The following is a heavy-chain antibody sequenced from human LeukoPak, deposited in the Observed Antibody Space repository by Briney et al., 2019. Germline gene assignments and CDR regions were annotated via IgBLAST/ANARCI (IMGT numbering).Heavy chain of an antibody. D-gene: IGHD3-10*01. CDR1: GGSISSSSYY. CDR2: IYYSGST. Sequence: SETLSLTCTVSGGSISSSSYYWGWIRQPPGKGLEWIVSIYYSGSTYYNPSLKSRVTISVDTSKNQFSLKLSSLTAADTAVYYCARGPVFYYGSGSYYKSPRFDYGGQGTLVTVSS. CDR3: ARGPVFYYGSGSYYKSPRFDY. J-gene: IGHJ4*02. V-gene: IGHV4-39*01.